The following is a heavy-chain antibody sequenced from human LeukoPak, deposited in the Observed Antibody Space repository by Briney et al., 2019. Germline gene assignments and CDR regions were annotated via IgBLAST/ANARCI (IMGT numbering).Heavy chain of an antibody. D-gene: IGHD1-1*01. V-gene: IGHV3-30-3*01. CDR3: ARVNDNSDAFDI. CDR1: GFTFSSYA. CDR2: ISYDGSNK. Sequence: QSGGSLRLSCAASGFTFSSYAMHWVRQAPGKGLEWVAVISYDGSNKYYADSVKGRFTISRDNSKNTLYLQMSSLRAEDTAVYYCARVNDNSDAFDIWGQGTMVTVSS. J-gene: IGHJ3*02.